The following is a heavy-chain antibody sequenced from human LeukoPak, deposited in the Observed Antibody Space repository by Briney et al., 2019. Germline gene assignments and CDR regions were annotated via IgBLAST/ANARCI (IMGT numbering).Heavy chain of an antibody. CDR2: IYNADKT. CDR1: GFTVSSTY. Sequence: GGSLRLSCTAFGFTVSSTYMNWVRQAPGKGLEWVSIIYNADKTYYADSVKGRFTISRDNSRNTVYLQMNSLRVEDTAIYYCAREHSSSSGYSDCWGQGTLVTVSS. J-gene: IGHJ4*02. CDR3: AREHSSSSGYSDC. V-gene: IGHV3-53*01. D-gene: IGHD6-6*01.